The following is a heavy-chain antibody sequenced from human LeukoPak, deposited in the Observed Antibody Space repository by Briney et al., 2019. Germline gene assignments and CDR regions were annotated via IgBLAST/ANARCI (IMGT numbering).Heavy chain of an antibody. CDR2: IYYSGST. CDR1: GGSISSSSYY. D-gene: IGHD2-15*01. J-gene: IGHJ4*01. CDR3: AIHPGRYCSGGSCSNFDY. V-gene: IGHV4-39*01. Sequence: SETLSLTCTVSGGSISSSSYYWGWIRQPPGKGLEWIGSIYYSGSTYYNPSLKSRVTISVDTSKNQFSLKLSSVTAADTAVYYCAIHPGRYCSGGSCSNFDYWGHGTLFTVSS.